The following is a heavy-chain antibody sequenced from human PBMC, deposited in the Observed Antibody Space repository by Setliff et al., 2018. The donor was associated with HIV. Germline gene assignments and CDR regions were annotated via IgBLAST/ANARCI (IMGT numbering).Heavy chain of an antibody. V-gene: IGHV1-2*06. CDR1: GYTFNNYG. CDR3: AREGSGWYLTSYYYYGMDV. J-gene: IGHJ6*02. Sequence: ASVKVSCKASGYTFNNYGISWVRQAPGQGLEWTGRINPDSAITSYAQNFQGRVSMTRGTSINTAYMELNRLRSEDTAVYYCAREGSGWYLTSYYYYGMDVWGQGTTVTVSS. CDR2: INPDSAIT. D-gene: IGHD6-19*01.